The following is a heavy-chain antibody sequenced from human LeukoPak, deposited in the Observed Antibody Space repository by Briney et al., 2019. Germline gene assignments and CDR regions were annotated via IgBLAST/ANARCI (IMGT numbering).Heavy chain of an antibody. Sequence: GASVKVSSKASGFTFTSYYVHWVRQAPGQGLEWMGWINPKSGVTNVSQKFQGRVTMTRDTSTSTAYMELSRLGSDDTAVYYCARGGDVIVPPATILRYWGQGTLVTVSS. D-gene: IGHD2-2*01. CDR1: GFTFTSYY. V-gene: IGHV1-2*02. CDR3: ARGGDVIVPPATILRY. CDR2: INPKSGVT. J-gene: IGHJ4*02.